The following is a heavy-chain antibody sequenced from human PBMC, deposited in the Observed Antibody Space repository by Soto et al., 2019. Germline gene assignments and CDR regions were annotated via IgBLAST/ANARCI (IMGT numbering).Heavy chain of an antibody. J-gene: IGHJ6*02. CDR2: INYSGST. CDR3: ARTGGMDV. Sequence: QVQLQQWGAGLLKHSETLSLTCAVYDGSFSGYYWSWLRQTPGKGLEWIGEINYSGSTKYNPSLESRGTISVDTSKNQFSLRLSSVTAADTAVYYCARTGGMDVWSQGATVTVAS. V-gene: IGHV4-34*01. CDR1: DGSFSGYY.